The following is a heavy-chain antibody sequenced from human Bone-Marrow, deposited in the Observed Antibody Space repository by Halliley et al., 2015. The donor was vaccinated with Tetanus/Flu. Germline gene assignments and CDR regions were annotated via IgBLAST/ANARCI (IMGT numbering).Heavy chain of an antibody. CDR1: GGSISSGGYY. Sequence: LRLSCGVSGGSISSGGYYWSWIRQRPGTGLEWIGYIYYSGTSYYNPSLKSRVTISLDTSNNQFSLGLTSVTAADTAIYYCARSPPGVVWGSHLTYHFDSWGPGTLVTVSS. V-gene: IGHV4-31*02. D-gene: IGHD3-16*02. CDR3: ARSPPGVVWGSHLTYHFDS. J-gene: IGHJ4*02. CDR2: IYYSGTS.